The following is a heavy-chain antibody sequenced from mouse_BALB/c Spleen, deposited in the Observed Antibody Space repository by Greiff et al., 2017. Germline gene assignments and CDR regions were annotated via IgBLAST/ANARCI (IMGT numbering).Heavy chain of an antibody. CDR2: INPSTGYT. D-gene: IGHD2-4*01. J-gene: IGHJ3*01. V-gene: IGHV1-7*01. CDR3: ARNIGITTGTGFAY. Sequence: QVQLQQSGAELAKPGASVKMSCKASGYTFTSYWMHWVKQRPGQGLEWIGYINPSTGYTEYNQKFKDKATLTADKSSSTAYMQLSSLTSEDSAVYYCARNIGITTGTGFAYWGQGTLVTISA. CDR1: GYTFTSYW.